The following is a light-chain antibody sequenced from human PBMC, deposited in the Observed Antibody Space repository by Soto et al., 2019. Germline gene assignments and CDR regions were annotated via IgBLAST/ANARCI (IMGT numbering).Light chain of an antibody. J-gene: IGKJ1*01. Sequence: IQMTQSPSTLSASVGDRVTITCRASQGVSDCLAWYQQKPGNPPKLLIYDTSRLQSAVPSRFSASGSGTEFTLTISGLQPDDFATYYCQQYNSYWWTFGQGTKVDIK. V-gene: IGKV1-5*01. CDR1: QGVSDC. CDR3: QQYNSYWWT. CDR2: DTS.